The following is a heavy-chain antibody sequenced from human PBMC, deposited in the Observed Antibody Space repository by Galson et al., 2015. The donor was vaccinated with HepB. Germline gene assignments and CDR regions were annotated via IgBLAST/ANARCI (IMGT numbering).Heavy chain of an antibody. CDR3: ARDLNLAIAVADDY. V-gene: IGHV1-18*04. CDR2: TSTYNDNK. J-gene: IGHJ4*02. Sequence: SVKVSCKGSGYNFTTYGISWVRQAPGQGLEWIGWTSTYNDNKHYAQKLQGRVTMTTDTYTSTAYMELRSLRSDDTAMYYCARDLNLAIAVADDYWGQGTLVTVSS. CDR1: GYNFTTYG. D-gene: IGHD6-19*01.